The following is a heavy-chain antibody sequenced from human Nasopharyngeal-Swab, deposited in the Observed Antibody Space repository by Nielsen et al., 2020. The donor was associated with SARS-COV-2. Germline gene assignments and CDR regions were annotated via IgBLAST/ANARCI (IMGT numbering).Heavy chain of an antibody. D-gene: IGHD2-15*01. CDR3: ARGVEYCSGGSCYLNYYYGMDV. CDR2: ISAYNGNT. J-gene: IGHJ6*02. CDR1: GYTFTSYG. V-gene: IGHV1-18*01. Sequence: ASVKVSCKASGYTFTSYGISWVRQAPGQGLEWMGWISAYNGNTNYAQKLQGRVTMTTDTSTSTAYMELRSLRSDDTAVYYCARGVEYCSGGSCYLNYYYGMDVWGQGTTVTVSS.